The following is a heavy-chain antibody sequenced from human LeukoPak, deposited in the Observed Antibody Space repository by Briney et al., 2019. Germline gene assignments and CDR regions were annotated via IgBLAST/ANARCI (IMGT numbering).Heavy chain of an antibody. CDR3: ARSGVAVTTEDY. CDR2: INPNSGGT. Sequence: ASVKVSCKASGYTFTGPYMHWVRQAPGQGLEWMGWINPNSGGTNYAQNFQGRVTMTRDTSFSTAYMEVSRLRSDDTAVYYCARSGVAVTTEDYWGQGTLVTVSS. D-gene: IGHD4-17*01. J-gene: IGHJ4*02. CDR1: GYTFTGPY. V-gene: IGHV1-2*02.